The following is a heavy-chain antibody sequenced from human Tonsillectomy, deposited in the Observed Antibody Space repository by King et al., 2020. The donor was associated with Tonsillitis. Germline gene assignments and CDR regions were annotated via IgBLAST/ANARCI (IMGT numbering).Heavy chain of an antibody. CDR3: AIKIYYYDSSGYSPYYYYGMDV. Sequence: VQLVESGAEVKKPGESLRISCKGSGYSFTSYWISWVRQMPGKGLEWMGRIDPSDSYTNYSPSFQGHVTISADKSISAAYLQWSSLKASDTAMYYCAIKIYYYDSSGYSPYYYYGMDVWGQGTTVTVSS. D-gene: IGHD3-22*01. V-gene: IGHV5-10-1*03. CDR1: GYSFTSYW. CDR2: IDPSDSYT. J-gene: IGHJ6*02.